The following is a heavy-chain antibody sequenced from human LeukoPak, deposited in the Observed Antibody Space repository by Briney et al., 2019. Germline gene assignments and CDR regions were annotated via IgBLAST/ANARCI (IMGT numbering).Heavy chain of an antibody. CDR3: ARVVVVPAARGGWFVP. Sequence: GASVKVSCKASGYTFTSYGISWVRQAPGQGLEWMGWISAYNGNTNYAQKLQGRATMTTDTSTSTAYMELRSLRSDDTAVYYCARVVVVPAARGGWFVPWGQGTLVTVSS. CDR2: ISAYNGNT. D-gene: IGHD2-2*01. J-gene: IGHJ5*02. CDR1: GYTFTSYG. V-gene: IGHV1-18*01.